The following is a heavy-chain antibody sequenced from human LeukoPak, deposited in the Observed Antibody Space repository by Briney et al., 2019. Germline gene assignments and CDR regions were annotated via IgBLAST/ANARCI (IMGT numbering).Heavy chain of an antibody. D-gene: IGHD3-3*01. Sequence: GRSLRLSCVAFGFSLSSHWMTWVRQAPGEGVEWVVNVKQDASQKYHVDSAEGRFIVSRDNAKNSLYLQMDSLRPDDTAVYYCARDFADFGFYYYLDVWGKGTTVTVSS. CDR2: VKQDASQK. CDR3: ARDFADFGFYYYLDV. J-gene: IGHJ6*03. V-gene: IGHV3-7*01. CDR1: GFSLSSHW.